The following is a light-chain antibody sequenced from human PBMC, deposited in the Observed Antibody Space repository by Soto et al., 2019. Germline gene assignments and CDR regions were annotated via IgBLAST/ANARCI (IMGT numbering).Light chain of an antibody. CDR1: QSVSIY. CDR3: QQRTSWPIT. J-gene: IGKJ4*01. CDR2: DAS. V-gene: IGKV3-11*01. Sequence: EIVLTQSPATLSLSPGERATLSCRASQSVSIYLAWYQQKPGQAPRLLIYDASNRAPGIPARFSGSGSGTDFTLTISSLRTEDFALYYCQQRTSWPITFGGGTKLEIK.